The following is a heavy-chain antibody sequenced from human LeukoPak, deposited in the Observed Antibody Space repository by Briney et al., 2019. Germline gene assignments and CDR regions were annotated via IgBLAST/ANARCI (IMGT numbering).Heavy chain of an antibody. V-gene: IGHV4-39*07. CDR2: IYYSGST. CDR1: GGSISSSSYY. J-gene: IGHJ3*02. CDR3: ARGYYDSSSSGAPYAFDI. D-gene: IGHD3-22*01. Sequence: SETLSLTCTASGGSISSSSYYWGWIRQPPGKGLEWIGSIYYSGSTYYNPSLKSRVTISVDTSKNQFSLKLSSVTAADTAVYYCARGYYDSSSSGAPYAFDIWGQGTMVTVSS.